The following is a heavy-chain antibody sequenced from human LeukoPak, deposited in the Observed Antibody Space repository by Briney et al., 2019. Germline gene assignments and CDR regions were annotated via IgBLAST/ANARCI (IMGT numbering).Heavy chain of an antibody. J-gene: IGHJ4*02. CDR2: IYPGDSDT. Sequence: GESLKISCKASGYTFTDHWIGWVRQMPGKGLEWMGIIYPGDSDTRYSPSFQGQVTISADKSISTAYLQWRNLQAPDAAMYYCARGGNSGWYFFDYWGQGTLVTVSS. CDR3: ARGGNSGWYFFDY. CDR1: GYTFTDHW. D-gene: IGHD6-19*01. V-gene: IGHV5-51*01.